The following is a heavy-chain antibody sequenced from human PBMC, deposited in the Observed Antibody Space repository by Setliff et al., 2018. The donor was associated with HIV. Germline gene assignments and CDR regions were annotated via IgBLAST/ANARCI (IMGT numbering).Heavy chain of an antibody. CDR2: INTRGST. CDR3: ARHYYYDRTGYSLDAFDI. Sequence: SETLSLTCTVSSGSISSGTYYWSWIRQPPGKGLEWIGYINTRGSTNYNPSLKSRVTISVDTSKNQFSLKLSSVTAADTAIYYCARHYYYDRTGYSLDAFDIWGQGTMVTVSS. CDR1: SGSISSGTYY. J-gene: IGHJ3*02. D-gene: IGHD3-22*01. V-gene: IGHV4-61*01.